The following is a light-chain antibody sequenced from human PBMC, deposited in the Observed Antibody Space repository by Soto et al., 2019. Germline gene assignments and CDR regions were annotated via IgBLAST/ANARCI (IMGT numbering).Light chain of an antibody. CDR3: RQYNTLPLT. J-gene: IGKJ4*01. V-gene: IGKV1-5*03. Sequence: DVQMTQNPSTLSGSVGDRVTISCRASQTISTWLAWYQQKPGKAPNLLIYKASSLESGVPSRFSGSGSGTEFTLTISSLQPDDFATYYCRQYNTLPLTFGGGSKVDVK. CDR2: KAS. CDR1: QTISTW.